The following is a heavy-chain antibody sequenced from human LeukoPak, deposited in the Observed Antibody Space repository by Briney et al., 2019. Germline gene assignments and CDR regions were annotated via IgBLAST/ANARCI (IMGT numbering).Heavy chain of an antibody. J-gene: IGHJ4*02. CDR2: IYYSGST. V-gene: IGHV4-59*01. CDR3: ARGFSSGWYRIAY. D-gene: IGHD6-19*01. Sequence: PSETLSLTCTVSGGSISSYYWSWIRQPPGKGLEWIGYIYYSGSTNYNPSLKSRVTISVDTSKNQFSLKLSSVTAADTAVYYCARGFSSGWYRIAYWGQGTLVTVSS. CDR1: GGSISSYY.